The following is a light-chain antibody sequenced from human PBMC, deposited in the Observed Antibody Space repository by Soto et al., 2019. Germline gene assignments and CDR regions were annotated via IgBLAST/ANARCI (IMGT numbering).Light chain of an antibody. CDR1: NMGTKG. V-gene: IGLV3-21*01. Sequence: SYELTQPPSVSVAPGKTARLSCGGNNMGTKGVHWYQQKPGQSPVLVICCNSDRPSGIPERFSGSNSGNTATLTIGRVEAGDEADYYCQVWDSSSDHPVVFGGGTKLTVL. CDR2: CNS. CDR3: QVWDSSSDHPVV. J-gene: IGLJ2*01.